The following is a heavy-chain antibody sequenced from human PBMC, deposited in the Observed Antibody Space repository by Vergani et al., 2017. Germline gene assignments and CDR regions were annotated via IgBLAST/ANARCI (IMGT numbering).Heavy chain of an antibody. CDR1: GFTFSSYG. CDR3: TRDLAIVQRPTYKN. V-gene: IGHV3-30*03. Sequence: QVQLVESGGGVVQPGRSLRLSCAASGFTFSSYGMHWVRQAPGKGLEWVAVISYDGSNKYYADSVKGRFTISRDNSKNTLYLQMNSLRAEDTAVYYCTRDLAIVQRPTYKNWGQGTLVTVSS. J-gene: IGHJ4*02. D-gene: IGHD1-14*01. CDR2: ISYDGSNK.